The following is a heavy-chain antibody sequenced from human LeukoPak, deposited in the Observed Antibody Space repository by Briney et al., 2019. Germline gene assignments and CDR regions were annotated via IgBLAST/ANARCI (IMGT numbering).Heavy chain of an antibody. D-gene: IGHD6-19*01. CDR2: INHSVST. CDR1: GGSFSGYY. Sequence: SETLSLTCAVYGGSFSGYYWSWIRQPPGKGLEWIGEINHSVSTNYNPSLKSRVTISVDTSKNQFSLKLSSVTAADTAVYYCARGLMAGTLLNYWGQGTLVTVSS. V-gene: IGHV4-34*01. CDR3: ARGLMAGTLLNY. J-gene: IGHJ4*02.